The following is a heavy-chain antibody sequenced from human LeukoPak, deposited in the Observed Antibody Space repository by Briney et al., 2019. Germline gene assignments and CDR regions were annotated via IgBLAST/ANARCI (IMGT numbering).Heavy chain of an antibody. J-gene: IGHJ4*02. Sequence: TSETLSLTCAVYGESFSKYYWSWIRQPPGKGLEWIGEINHSGNTNYNPSLKSRVTISVDTSKNQFSLKLSSVTAADTAVYYCARVAAGSSWNDYWGQGTLVTVSS. D-gene: IGHD6-13*01. V-gene: IGHV4-34*01. CDR2: INHSGNT. CDR3: ARVAAGSSWNDY. CDR1: GESFSKYY.